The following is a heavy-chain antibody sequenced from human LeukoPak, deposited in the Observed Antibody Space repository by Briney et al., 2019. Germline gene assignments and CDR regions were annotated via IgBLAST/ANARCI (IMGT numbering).Heavy chain of an antibody. CDR2: IWYDGSNK. CDR1: GFTFSSYG. V-gene: IGHV3-33*01. CDR3: ARDYILDYYDSSGYYPYYYGMDV. D-gene: IGHD3-22*01. Sequence: PGGSLRLSCAASGFTFSSYGMHRVRQAPGKGPEWVAVIWYDGSNKYYADSVKGRFTISRDNSKNTLYLQMNSLRAEDTAVYYCARDYILDYYDSSGYYPYYYGMDVWGQGTTVTVSS. J-gene: IGHJ6*02.